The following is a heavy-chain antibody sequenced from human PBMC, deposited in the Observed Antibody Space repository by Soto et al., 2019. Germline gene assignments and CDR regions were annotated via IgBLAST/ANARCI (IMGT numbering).Heavy chain of an antibody. CDR1: GVSISSYS. J-gene: IGHJ4*02. CDR2: IHYNGIT. D-gene: IGHD2-2*03. Sequence: PPEPLSLTSTVSGVSISSYSWSSIRQPPGKGLEWIGNIHYNGITKYSPSLKSRVTMSVDTSKNHFSLKLISVTTADTAVYFCAREGNLGRWIQPLDSWGQGTLVTVAS. CDR3: AREGNLGRWIQPLDS. V-gene: IGHV4-59*01.